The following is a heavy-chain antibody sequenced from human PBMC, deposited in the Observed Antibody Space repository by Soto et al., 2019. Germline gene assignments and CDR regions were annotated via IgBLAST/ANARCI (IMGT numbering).Heavy chain of an antibody. CDR3: ARDRDCSGGSCTHTDDY. CDR2: IIPIFGTA. Sequence: QVQLVQSGAEVKKPGSSVKVSCKASGGTFSSYAISWVRQAPGQGLEWMGGIIPIFGTANYAQKFQGRVTITADESTSTADMELSSLRSEDTAVYYCARDRDCSGGSCTHTDDYWGQGTLVTVSS. V-gene: IGHV1-69*01. J-gene: IGHJ4*02. CDR1: GGTFSSYA. D-gene: IGHD2-15*01.